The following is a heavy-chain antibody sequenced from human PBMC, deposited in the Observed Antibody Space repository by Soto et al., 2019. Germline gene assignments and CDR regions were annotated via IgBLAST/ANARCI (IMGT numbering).Heavy chain of an antibody. Sequence: QVQLQESGPGLVKPSETLSLTCSVSGCSLSSYFWCWIRQPPGRGLEWLGYIFYSGTTNYNPSLKSRVTISIDTSRNRFDLKQNSVTAADTAVYYCARGRGGTYDAFDIWGQGTMVTVSS. V-gene: IGHV4-59*01. CDR3: ARGRGGTYDAFDI. CDR2: IFYSGTT. D-gene: IGHD1-26*01. CDR1: GCSLSSYF. J-gene: IGHJ3*02.